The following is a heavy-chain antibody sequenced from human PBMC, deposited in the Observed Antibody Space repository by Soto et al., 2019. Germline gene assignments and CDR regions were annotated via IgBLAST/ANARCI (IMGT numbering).Heavy chain of an antibody. CDR3: ARVAYGNGWIFDY. J-gene: IGHJ4*01. V-gene: IGHV3-7*04. Sequence: DVQLVESGGGLVQPGGSLRVSCAASGFTFSSYWMSWVRQAPGKGLEWVANIKQDGSDKYYVESVKGRFTLSRDNAKNSLQLQMNSLRAEDTAIYFCARVAYGNGWIFDYWGRGTLVTVSS. CDR1: GFTFSSYW. D-gene: IGHD6-19*01. CDR2: IKQDGSDK.